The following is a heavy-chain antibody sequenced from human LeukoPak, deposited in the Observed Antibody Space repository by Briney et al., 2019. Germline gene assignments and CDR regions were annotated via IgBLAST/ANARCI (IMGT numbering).Heavy chain of an antibody. D-gene: IGHD6-6*01. Sequence: VASVKVSCKASGGTFSSYAISWVRQAPGQGLEWMGRIIPILGIANYAQKFQGRVTITADKSTSTAYMELSSLRSEDTAVYYCARDVKQLVFDYWGQGTLVTVSS. CDR2: IIPILGIA. J-gene: IGHJ4*02. CDR3: ARDVKQLVFDY. V-gene: IGHV1-69*04. CDR1: GGTFSSYA.